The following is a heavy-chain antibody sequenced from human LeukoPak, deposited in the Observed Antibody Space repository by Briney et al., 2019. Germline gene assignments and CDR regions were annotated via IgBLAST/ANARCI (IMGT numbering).Heavy chain of an antibody. D-gene: IGHD3-3*01. Sequence: GGSVRLSCAASGVTFSSYAVHWVRQAPGKGLEWVAVIAYDGSNKYHADSVKGRFTISRDNSKNTLYLQMNSLRAEDTAVYYCARDQYDTWSRRGNFDTWGQGTLVIVSS. J-gene: IGHJ4*02. CDR1: GVTFSSYA. V-gene: IGHV3-30-3*01. CDR3: ARDQYDTWSRRGNFDT. CDR2: IAYDGSNK.